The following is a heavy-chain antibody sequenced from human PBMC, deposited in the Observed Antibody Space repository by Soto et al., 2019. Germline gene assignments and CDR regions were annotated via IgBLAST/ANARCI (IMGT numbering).Heavy chain of an antibody. D-gene: IGHD4-4*01. CDR1: GFIFSSYS. CDR3: AREWTTVTTDYYYYGMDV. V-gene: IGHV3-21*01. CDR2: FSSSNGNT. Sequence: GGSLRLPCAASGFIFSSYSMNRVRLAPGKGLEWVSSFSSSNGNTYYGDSAKGRFTISRDNAKNLLYLEMNSLEAEDTAVYYCAREWTTVTTDYYYYGMDVWGQGTTVTVSS. J-gene: IGHJ6*02.